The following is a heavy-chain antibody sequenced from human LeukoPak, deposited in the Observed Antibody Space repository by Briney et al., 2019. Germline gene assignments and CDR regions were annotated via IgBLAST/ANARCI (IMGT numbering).Heavy chain of an antibody. J-gene: IGHJ5*02. CDR1: GYSFTSYW. V-gene: IGHV5-51*01. CDR2: IYPGDSDT. CDR3: ARPLYYYGSGSYYTGWFDP. Sequence: GESLKISCKGSGYSFTSYWIGWVRQMPGKGLEWMGIIYPGDSDTRYSPSFQGQGTISADKSISTAYLQWSSLKASDTAMYYCARPLYYYGSGSYYTGWFDPWGQGTLVTVSS. D-gene: IGHD3-10*01.